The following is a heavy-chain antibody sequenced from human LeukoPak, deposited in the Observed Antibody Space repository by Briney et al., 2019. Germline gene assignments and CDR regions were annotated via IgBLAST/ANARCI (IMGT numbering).Heavy chain of an antibody. D-gene: IGHD2-21*02. CDR2: ISSSSTYI. J-gene: IGHJ5*02. Sequence: GGSLRLSCAASGFTFRSYSMNWVRQAPGKGLEWVLSISSSSTYIYYADSMKGRFTISRDNAKNSLYLQMNSLRAEDTAVYYCARDFTGAYCGGDCYRWGQGTLVTVSS. CDR1: GFTFRSYS. CDR3: ARDFTGAYCGGDCYR. V-gene: IGHV3-21*01.